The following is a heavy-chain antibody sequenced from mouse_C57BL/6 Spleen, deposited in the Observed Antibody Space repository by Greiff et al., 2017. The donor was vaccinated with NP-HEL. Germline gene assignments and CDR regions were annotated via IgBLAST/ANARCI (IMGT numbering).Heavy chain of an antibody. CDR2: ISGGGGNT. CDR3: ARDGLYYFDY. V-gene: IGHV5-9*01. CDR1: GFTFSSYT. D-gene: IGHD2-3*01. Sequence: EVKLVESGGGLVKPGGSLKLSCAASGFTFSSYTMSWVRQTPEKRLEWVATISGGGGNTYYPDSVKGRFTISRDNAKNTLYLQMSSLRSEDTALYYCARDGLYYFDYWGQGTTLTVSS. J-gene: IGHJ2*01.